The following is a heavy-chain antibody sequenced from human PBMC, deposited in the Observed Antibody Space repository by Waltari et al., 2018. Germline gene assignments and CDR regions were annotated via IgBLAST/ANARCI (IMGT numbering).Heavy chain of an antibody. CDR1: GFTFSTYV. Sequence: EVQLLESGGGLVQPGGSLRLSCAASGFTFSTYVMNWVRQAPGKGLEWVSSISDAGGIINYADSVKGRFTISRDTAKNTLYLQMNNLRAEDTAVYYCARGSGVDYWGQGTLVTISS. CDR3: ARGSGVDY. D-gene: IGHD7-27*01. V-gene: IGHV3-23*01. J-gene: IGHJ4*02. CDR2: ISDAGGII.